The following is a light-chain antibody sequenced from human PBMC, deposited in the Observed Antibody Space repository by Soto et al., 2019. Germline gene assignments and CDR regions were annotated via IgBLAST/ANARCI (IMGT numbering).Light chain of an antibody. J-gene: IGKJ5*01. CDR3: QQRSNWAIT. V-gene: IGKV3-11*01. Sequence: ILITQSPATLSLSPGERATLSCRAGQSVSNNYLAWYQQKNGQAPRILIYDASNRDTGIPARFSGSGSGTDFTLTISRLEPEDFSVYYCQQRSNWAITFGQGTRLEIK. CDR2: DAS. CDR1: QSVSNNY.